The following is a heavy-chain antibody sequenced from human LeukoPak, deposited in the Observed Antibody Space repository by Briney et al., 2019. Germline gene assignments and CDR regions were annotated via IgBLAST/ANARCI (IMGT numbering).Heavy chain of an antibody. CDR2: ITSSGSTI. CDR1: GFTFSSYE. CDR3: ARRATTDRGYSYGLDY. Sequence: PGGSLRLSCAASGFTFSSYEMNWVRQAPGKGLEWVSYITSSGSTIYYADYLKGRFTISRDNAKNSLYLQMNSLRAEDTAVYYCARRATTDRGYSYGLDYWGQGTLVTVSS. D-gene: IGHD5-18*01. J-gene: IGHJ4*02. V-gene: IGHV3-48*03.